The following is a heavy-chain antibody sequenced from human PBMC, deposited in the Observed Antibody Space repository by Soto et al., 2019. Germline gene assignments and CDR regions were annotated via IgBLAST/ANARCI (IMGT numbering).Heavy chain of an antibody. J-gene: IGHJ5*02. V-gene: IGHV5-51*01. D-gene: IGHD2-8*01. CDR2: IYPGDSDT. CDR3: ATMVYANKRSDWFDP. Sequence: GESLKISCKGSGYSFTSYWIGWVRQMPGKGLEWMGIIYPGDSDTRYSPSFQGQVTISADKSISTAYLQWSSLKASDTAMYYCATMVYANKRSDWFDPWGQGTLVTVSS. CDR1: GYSFTSYW.